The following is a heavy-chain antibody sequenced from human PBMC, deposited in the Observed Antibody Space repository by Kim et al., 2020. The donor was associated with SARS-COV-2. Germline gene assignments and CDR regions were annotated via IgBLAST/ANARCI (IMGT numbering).Heavy chain of an antibody. V-gene: IGHV3-33*01. CDR1: GFTFSSYG. CDR2: IWYDGSNK. CDR3: ARDGPYYDILTGYYLDESYYYYGMDV. Sequence: GGSLRLSCAASGFTFSSYGMHWVRQAPGKGLEWVAVIWYDGSNKYYADSVKGRFTISRDNSKNTLYLQMNSLRAEDTAVYYCARDGPYYDILTGYYLDESYYYYGMDVWGQGTTVTVSS. J-gene: IGHJ6*02. D-gene: IGHD3-9*01.